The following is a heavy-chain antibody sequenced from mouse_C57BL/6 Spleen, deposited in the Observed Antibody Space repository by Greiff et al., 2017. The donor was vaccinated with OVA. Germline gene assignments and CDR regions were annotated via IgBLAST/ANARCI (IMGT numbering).Heavy chain of an antibody. CDR3: ARDRIFNNYVAWFAY. CDR2: ISDDGSYT. V-gene: IGHV5-4*01. D-gene: IGHD1-3*01. Sequence: EVKVVESGGGLVKPGGSLKLSCAASGFTFSSYAMSWVRQTPEKRLEWVATISDDGSYTYYPDNVKGRFTIARDNAKNNLYLQMSQLKSEDTAMYYCARDRIFNNYVAWFAYWGQGTLVTVSA. J-gene: IGHJ3*01. CDR1: GFTFSSYA.